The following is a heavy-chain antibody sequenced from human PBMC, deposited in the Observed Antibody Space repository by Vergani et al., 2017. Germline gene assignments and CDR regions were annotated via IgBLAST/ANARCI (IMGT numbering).Heavy chain of an antibody. D-gene: IGHD6-6*01. CDR2: IYTSEST. V-gene: IGHV4-39*07. J-gene: IGHJ4*02. CDR1: GDSIISRSYY. Sequence: QMQLQESGPGLVKASETLSLTCTVSGDSIISRSYYWGWIRQPPGKGLEWIGRIYTSESTNYNPSLKSRVTMSVDTSKNQFSLKLSSLTAADTAVYYCAREYSSSVGFLAYWGQGTLVTVSS. CDR3: AREYSSSVGFLAY.